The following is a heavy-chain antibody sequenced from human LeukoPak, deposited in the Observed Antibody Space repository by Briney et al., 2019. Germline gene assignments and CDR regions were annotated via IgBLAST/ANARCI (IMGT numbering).Heavy chain of an antibody. J-gene: IGHJ3*02. Sequence: SQTLSLTCTVSGRSISSGGYYWSWIRQPPGKGLEWLGYIYYSGSTYYNPSLKSRVTISVDTSKNQFSPKLSSVTAADTAVYYCARRDIVVVPAALDAFDIWGQGTMVTVSS. CDR3: ARRDIVVVPAALDAFDI. CDR1: GRSISSGGYY. D-gene: IGHD2-2*01. V-gene: IGHV4-30-4*01. CDR2: IYYSGST.